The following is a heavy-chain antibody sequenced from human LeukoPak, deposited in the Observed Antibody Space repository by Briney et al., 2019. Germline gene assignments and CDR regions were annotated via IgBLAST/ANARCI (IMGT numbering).Heavy chain of an antibody. CDR3: ANYYGANYYYYYMDV. CDR1: GFTFSSYA. D-gene: IGHD4-17*01. CDR2: ISGSGGST. V-gene: IGHV3-23*01. J-gene: IGHJ6*03. Sequence: GGSLRLSCAASGFTFSSYAMSWVRQAPGKGLEWVSAISGSGGSTYYADSVKGRFTISRDNSKNTLYLQMNSLRAEDTAVYYCANYYGANYYYYYMDVWGKGTTVTVSS.